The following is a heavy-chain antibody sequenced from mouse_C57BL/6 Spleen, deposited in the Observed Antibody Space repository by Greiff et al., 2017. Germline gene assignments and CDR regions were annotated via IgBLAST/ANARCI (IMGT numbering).Heavy chain of an antibody. CDR1: GFSFNTYA. Sequence: DVKLVEPGGGLVQPKGSLKLSCAASGFSFNTYAMNWVRQAPGKGLEWVARIRSKSNNYATYYADSVKDRFTISRDESESMLYLQMNNLKTEDTAMYYCVRQYYDYFDYWGQGTTLTVSS. J-gene: IGHJ2*01. CDR3: VRQYYDYFDY. CDR2: IRSKSNNYAT. V-gene: IGHV10-1*01. D-gene: IGHD1-1*01.